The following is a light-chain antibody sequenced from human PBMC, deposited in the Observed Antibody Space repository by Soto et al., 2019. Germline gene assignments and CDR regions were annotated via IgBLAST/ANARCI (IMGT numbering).Light chain of an antibody. CDR1: QSISSY. CDR3: QQSNSTPST. Sequence: DIQMTQSPSSLSASVGDRVTITCRASQSISSYLNWYQQKPGKAPKLLIYAASSLQSGVPSRFSSSGSGTDFTLTISSLQPEDFATNYCQQSNSTPSTFGQGTKLEIK. J-gene: IGKJ2*02. CDR2: AAS. V-gene: IGKV1-39*01.